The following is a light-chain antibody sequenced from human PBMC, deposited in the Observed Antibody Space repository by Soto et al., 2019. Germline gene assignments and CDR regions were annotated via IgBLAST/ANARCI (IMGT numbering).Light chain of an antibody. J-gene: IGKJ4*01. V-gene: IGKV1-39*01. CDR2: AAS. CDR3: QQRISTPPT. CDR1: QSISTY. Sequence: DIQMTQSPSSLSASVGDRVTITCRASQSISTYVSWYQHTLWKAPKLLIYAASNLQSGVPSRFSGSGSGTEFTPTIDSLHPEDFAKYYCQQRISTPPTFGGVTKVYLK.